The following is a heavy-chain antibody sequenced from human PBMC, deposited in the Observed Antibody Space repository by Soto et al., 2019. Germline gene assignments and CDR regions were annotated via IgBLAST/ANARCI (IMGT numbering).Heavy chain of an antibody. V-gene: IGHV4-59*01. CDR3: ARTTGDPFKLDY. J-gene: IGHJ4*02. Sequence: SETLSLTCTVSGGSISSYYWSWIRQPPGKGLEWIGYIYYSGSTNYNPSLKSRVTISVDTSKNQFSLKLSSVTAADTAVYYWARTTGDPFKLDYWGQGTLVTVSS. CDR1: GGSISSYY. CDR2: IYYSGST. D-gene: IGHD7-27*01.